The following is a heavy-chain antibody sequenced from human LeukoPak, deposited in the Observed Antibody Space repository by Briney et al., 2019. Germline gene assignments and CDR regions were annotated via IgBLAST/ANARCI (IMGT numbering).Heavy chain of an antibody. CDR1: GFTFSSYA. CDR3: AKGGLSSEGLDIPSKRGL. J-gene: IGHJ4*02. V-gene: IGHV3-23*01. CDR2: MSSGGGS. Sequence: GGSLRLSCVASGFTFSSYAMTWVRQAPGKGLEYVSSMSSGGGSYHSGPVRGRFTISRDNFRNTLYLQMNSLRAEDTALYYCAKGGLSSEGLDIPSKRGLWGQGTLVTVSS. D-gene: IGHD3/OR15-3a*01.